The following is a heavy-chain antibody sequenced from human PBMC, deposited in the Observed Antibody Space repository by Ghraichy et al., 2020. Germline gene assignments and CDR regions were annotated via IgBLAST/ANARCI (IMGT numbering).Heavy chain of an antibody. Sequence: GGSLRLSCAASGFTFSSYAMSWVRQAPGKGLEWVSAISGSGGSTSYADSVKGRFTISRDNSKNTLYLQLNSLRAEDTAVYYCAKVHLSSSWETLDYWDQGTLLSVSS. CDR3: AKVHLSSSWETLDY. D-gene: IGHD6-13*01. J-gene: IGHJ4*02. CDR1: GFTFSSYA. CDR2: ISGSGGST. V-gene: IGHV3-23*01.